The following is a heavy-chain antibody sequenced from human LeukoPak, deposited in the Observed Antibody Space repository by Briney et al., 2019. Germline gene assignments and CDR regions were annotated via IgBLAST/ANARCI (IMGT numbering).Heavy chain of an antibody. V-gene: IGHV3-7*04. CDR3: ARVEVTRDRGWLFDY. CDR2: INRDGSEK. CDR1: GFTFSTYW. Sequence: GGSLRLSCAASGFTFSTYWMSWVRQAPGKGLEFVANINRDGSEKYYVDSVKGRFTISRDNAESSLYLQMDSLRAEDTAVYYCARVEVTRDRGWLFDYSGQGTLVTVSS. D-gene: IGHD2-21*02. J-gene: IGHJ4*02.